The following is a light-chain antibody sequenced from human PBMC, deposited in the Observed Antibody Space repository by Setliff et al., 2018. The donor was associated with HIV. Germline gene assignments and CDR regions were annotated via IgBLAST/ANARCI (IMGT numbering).Light chain of an antibody. Sequence: QSVLTQPRSVSGSPGQSVAISCTGTSSDVGGYEYVSWYQEHPGKAPKVIIYDVSERPSGVPDRFSGSKSGNTASLTISGLQAEDEADYYCCSYAGSYTYVVFGGGTKVTV. CDR3: CSYAGSYTYVV. CDR2: DVS. CDR1: SSDVGGYEY. V-gene: IGLV2-11*01. J-gene: IGLJ2*01.